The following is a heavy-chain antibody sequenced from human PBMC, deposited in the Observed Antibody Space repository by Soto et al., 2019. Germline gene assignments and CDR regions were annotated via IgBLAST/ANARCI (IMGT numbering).Heavy chain of an antibody. D-gene: IGHD5-18*01. CDR3: AVRLRYSDHAAIEI. CDR1: GFTFNNYA. Sequence: LVVESGGGVVQPGKSLRLSCVASGFTFNNYAMHWVRQAPGKGLEWVAGISFDAISQYYADSVRGRYTIARNNSKNRLSLAMNCLRITDQAVYDCAVRLRYSDHAAIEIWGQGTTVIVSS. CDR2: ISFDAISQ. V-gene: IGHV3-30-3*01. J-gene: IGHJ6*02.